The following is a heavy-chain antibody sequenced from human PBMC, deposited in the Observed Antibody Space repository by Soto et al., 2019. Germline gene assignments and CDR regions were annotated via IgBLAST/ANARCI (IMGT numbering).Heavy chain of an antibody. CDR3: PSQRRYYYSSGSE. D-gene: IGHD3-22*01. V-gene: IGHV4-39*01. Sequence: SETLSLTCTVSGGSISSSIYSWAWIRQPPGKGLEWIGNIYYRGTTNYNPSLKSRITISVDTSKNQFSLKLTSVTAADTAVYYCPSQRRYYYSSGSEWGHGTLVTVSS. J-gene: IGHJ4*01. CDR2: IYYRGTT. CDR1: GGSISSSIYS.